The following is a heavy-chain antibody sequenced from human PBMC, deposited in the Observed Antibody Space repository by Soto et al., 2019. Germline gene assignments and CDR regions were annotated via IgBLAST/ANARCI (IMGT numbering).Heavy chain of an antibody. J-gene: IGHJ4*02. CDR3: ARGPGIAVAGGGPFDY. Sequence: SETLSLTCTVSGDSVRRGSYYWSWIRQPPGKGLEWIGHIYYSGSTEYNPSLKSRVTISLNTSKNQFSLKLSSVTAADTAVYYCARGPGIAVAGGGPFDYWGQGTLVTVSS. D-gene: IGHD6-19*01. CDR1: GDSVRRGSYY. V-gene: IGHV4-61*01. CDR2: IYYSGST.